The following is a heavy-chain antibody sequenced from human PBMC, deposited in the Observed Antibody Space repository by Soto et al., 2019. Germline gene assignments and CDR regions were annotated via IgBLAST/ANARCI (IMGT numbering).Heavy chain of an antibody. D-gene: IGHD3-22*01. CDR1: GFTFSSYG. J-gene: IGHJ6*02. Sequence: ESGGGVVQPGRSLRLSCAASGFTFSSYGMHWVRQAPGKGLEWVAVIWYDGSNKYYADSVKGRFTISRDNSKNTLYLQMNSLRAEDTAVYYCARDRYYYDQSGMDVWGQGTTVTVSS. CDR2: IWYDGSNK. CDR3: ARDRYYYDQSGMDV. V-gene: IGHV3-33*01.